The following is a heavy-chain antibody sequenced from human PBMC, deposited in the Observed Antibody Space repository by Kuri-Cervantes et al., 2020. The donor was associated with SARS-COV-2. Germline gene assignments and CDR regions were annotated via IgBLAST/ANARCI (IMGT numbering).Heavy chain of an antibody. CDR2: IYPGDADT. CDR1: GYTFTPFW. CDR3: ARHRNPYSDYSLDL. Sequence: GGSLRLSCKASGYTFTPFWIGWVRQTPGKGLEWMGIIYPGDADTRYGSSFQVQVSISVDKYNTTAYLQWSSLKASDNAVYYCARHRNPYSDYSLDLWGHGTLVTVSS. D-gene: IGHD4-11*01. V-gene: IGHV5-51*01. J-gene: IGHJ5*02.